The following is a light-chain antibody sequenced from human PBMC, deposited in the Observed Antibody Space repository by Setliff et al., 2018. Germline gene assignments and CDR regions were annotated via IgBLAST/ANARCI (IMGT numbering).Light chain of an antibody. V-gene: IGLV7-43*01. CDR2: DTY. J-gene: IGLJ1*01. CDR3: LLYFSGTYV. CDR1: TGAVTSGFY. Sequence: QAVVTQEPSLTVSPGGTVTLTCSSSTGAVTSGFYPNWFQQKPGQAPKSLIYDTYNKYSWTPARFSGSLLGGKAVLTLSGVQPEDEADYYCLLYFSGTYVFGTGTKV.